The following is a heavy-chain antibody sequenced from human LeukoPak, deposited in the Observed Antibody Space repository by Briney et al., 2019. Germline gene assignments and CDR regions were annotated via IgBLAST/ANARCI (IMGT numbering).Heavy chain of an antibody. CDR3: ARSYTSSWYWNWFDP. CDR1: GGSIRSY. D-gene: IGHD6-13*01. V-gene: IGHV4-4*07. J-gene: IGHJ5*02. CDR2: IYGSGST. Sequence: SETLSLTCTVSGGSIRSYWSWIRQPAGKGLEWIGRIYGSGSTDYNPSLKSRVTMSIDTSKNQFSLNLISVTAADTAVYYCARSYTSSWYWNWFDPWGQGTLVTVSS.